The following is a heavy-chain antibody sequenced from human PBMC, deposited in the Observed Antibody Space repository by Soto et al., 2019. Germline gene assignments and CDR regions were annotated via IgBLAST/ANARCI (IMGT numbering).Heavy chain of an antibody. Sequence: QVQLVQSEAEVKKPGSSVKVSCKASGGTFSSYAISWVRQAPGQGLEWMGGIIPISDTTNYAQKFQGRVTITADESTSTAYRELSSRRSEDTAVYYCARSQGSSTSLEIYYYYYYGMDVWGQGTTVTVSS. CDR3: ARSQGSSTSLEIYYYYYYGMDV. V-gene: IGHV1-69*01. D-gene: IGHD2-2*01. CDR2: IIPISDTT. J-gene: IGHJ6*02. CDR1: GGTFSSYA.